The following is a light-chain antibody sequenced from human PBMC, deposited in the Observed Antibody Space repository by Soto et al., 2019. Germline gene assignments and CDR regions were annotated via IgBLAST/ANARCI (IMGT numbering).Light chain of an antibody. V-gene: IGKV3-20*01. CDR2: YAS. Sequence: EIVLTQSPGTLSLSPGERATLSCRASQRVISSSLAWYQQKPGQSPRLLISYASSRTTGIPDRFSGSGSGTEFTLTISSLQPDDFATYYCQQYNTYSTFGQGTRLEIK. J-gene: IGKJ5*01. CDR3: QQYNTYST. CDR1: QRVISSS.